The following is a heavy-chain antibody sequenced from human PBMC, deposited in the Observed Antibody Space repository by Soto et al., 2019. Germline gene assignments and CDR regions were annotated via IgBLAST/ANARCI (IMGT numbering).Heavy chain of an antibody. D-gene: IGHD3-10*01. CDR1: GGSFSGYY. Sequence: SETLSLTCAVYGGSFSGYYWSWIRQPPGKGLEWIGEINHSGSTNYNPSLKSRVTISVDTSKNKFSLKLSSVTAADTAVYYCARVSGGDPTRAGYYYDMDVWGKGTTVTVSS. CDR3: ARVSGGDPTRAGYYYDMDV. V-gene: IGHV4-34*01. CDR2: INHSGST. J-gene: IGHJ6*03.